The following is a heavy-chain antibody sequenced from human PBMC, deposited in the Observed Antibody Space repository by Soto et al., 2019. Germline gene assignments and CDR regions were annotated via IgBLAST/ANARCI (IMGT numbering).Heavy chain of an antibody. D-gene: IGHD2-15*01. V-gene: IGHV4-59*01. CDR3: ARCSGTYYYYGMDV. J-gene: IGHJ6*02. CDR1: GGSISSYY. Sequence: QVQLQESGPGLVKPSETLSLTCTVSGGSISSYYWSWIRQSPGRGLEWIGYIYYSGSTNYNPSLTSRVTISVDTSKNHFSLRLSSVTAADTAVYYCARCSGTYYYYGMDVWGQGTTVTVSS. CDR2: IYYSGST.